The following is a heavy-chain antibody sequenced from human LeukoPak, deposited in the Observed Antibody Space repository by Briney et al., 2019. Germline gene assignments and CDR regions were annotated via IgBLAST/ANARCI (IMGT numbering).Heavy chain of an antibody. CDR3: ARGYCSGGSCPPDYYYYYYMDV. CDR1: GYSISSGYY. J-gene: IGHJ6*03. D-gene: IGHD2-15*01. V-gene: IGHV4-38-2*02. CDR2: IFHTGST. Sequence: SETLSLTCTVSGYSISSGYYWAWIRQPPGKGLEWIGSIFHTGSTYHNPSLKSRVTISLDTSKNQFSLKLSSVTAADTAVYYCARGYCSGGSCPPDYYYYYYMDVWGKGTTVTISS.